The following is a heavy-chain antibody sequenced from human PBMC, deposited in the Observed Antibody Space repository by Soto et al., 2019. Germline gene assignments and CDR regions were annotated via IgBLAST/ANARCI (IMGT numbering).Heavy chain of an antibody. J-gene: IGHJ5*02. D-gene: IGHD6-13*01. CDR2: NNAATVVT. CDR3: ATAHHAGSWTIDH. Sequence: QVQLVQSAAAVKRPGASVRVSCKYTFSNYSLHWVRQAPGQRLEWMGCNNAATVVTEYSYKFRDRVTIYRDTSANTVYMEMNGLRFEDTAMYFCATAHHAGSWTIDHWGQGTLVTVSS. V-gene: IGHV1-3*01. CDR1: TFSNYS.